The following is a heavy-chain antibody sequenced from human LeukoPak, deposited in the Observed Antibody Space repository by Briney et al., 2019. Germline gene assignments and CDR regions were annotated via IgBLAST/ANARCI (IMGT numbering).Heavy chain of an antibody. V-gene: IGHV5-51*01. CDR1: GYSSASYW. J-gene: IGHJ4*02. Sequence: GESLKISRKGSGYSSASYWIGWVRQMPGKGLGWMGIIYPGDSYTRHSPSFQGQVTISADKSIGTAYLQWSSLKASDTAMYYCARVVVTANRAGVGSQEDYWGQGTLVTVSS. CDR3: ARVVVTANRAGVGSQEDY. CDR2: IYPGDSYT. D-gene: IGHD2-21*02.